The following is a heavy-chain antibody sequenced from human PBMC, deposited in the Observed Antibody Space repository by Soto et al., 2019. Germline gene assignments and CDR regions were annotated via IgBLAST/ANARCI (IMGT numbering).Heavy chain of an antibody. CDR3: AREGSHFWSGYYDYYYYMDG. V-gene: IGHV3-53*04. J-gene: IGHJ6*03. D-gene: IGHD3-3*02. Sequence: PGGSLRLSCAASGFTVSSNYMSWVRQAPGKGLEWVSVIYSGGSTYYADSVKGRFTISRHNSKNTLYLQMNSLRAEDTAVYYCAREGSHFWSGYYDYYYYMDGWGKGTTVTVSS. CDR1: GFTVSSNY. CDR2: IYSGGST.